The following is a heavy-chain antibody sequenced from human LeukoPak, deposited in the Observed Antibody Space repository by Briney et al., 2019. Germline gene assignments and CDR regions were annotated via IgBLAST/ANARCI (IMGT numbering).Heavy chain of an antibody. J-gene: IGHJ3*02. CDR2: IYYSGST. V-gene: IGHV4-39*01. Sequence: SETLSLTCTVSGGSISSSSYYWGWIRPPPGKGLEWIGSIYYSGSTYYNPSLKSRVTISVDTSKNQFSLKLSSVTAADTAVYYCARPYYSDAFDIWGQGTMVTVSS. CDR1: GGSISSSSYY. CDR3: ARPYYSDAFDI. D-gene: IGHD3-10*01.